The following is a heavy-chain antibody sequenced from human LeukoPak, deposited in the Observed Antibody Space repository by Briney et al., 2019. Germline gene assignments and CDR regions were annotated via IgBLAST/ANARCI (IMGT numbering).Heavy chain of an antibody. CDR1: GYTFTSSY. CDR2: INPSGGST. D-gene: IGHD2-21*02. J-gene: IGHJ4*02. Sequence: ASMKVSCKASGYTFTSSYMHWVRQGPRQGLEWMGIINPSGGSTSYAQKFQGRVTMTRDTSTSTVYMELSSLRSEDTAVYYCASGVNCGGDCYQPIDYWGQGTLVTVSS. CDR3: ASGVNCGGDCYQPIDY. V-gene: IGHV1-46*01.